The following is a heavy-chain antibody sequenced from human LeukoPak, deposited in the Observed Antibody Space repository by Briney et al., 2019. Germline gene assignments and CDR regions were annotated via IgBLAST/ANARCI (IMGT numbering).Heavy chain of an antibody. V-gene: IGHV4-4*03. Sequence: PPGTLSLTCGVSGGSIDITNFWSWVRQPPGEGLEWIGEVHKSGRTNYNPSLKTRVTISIDASKNQLSLELTSVTAADTAVYYCARELLGAPTPGAYWGQGTRVTVSS. CDR1: GGSIDITNF. J-gene: IGHJ4*02. CDR3: ARELLGAPTPGAY. CDR2: VHKSGRT. D-gene: IGHD1-26*01.